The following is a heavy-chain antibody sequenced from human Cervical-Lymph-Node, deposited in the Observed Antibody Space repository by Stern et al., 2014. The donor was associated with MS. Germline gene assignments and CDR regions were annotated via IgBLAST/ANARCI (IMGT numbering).Heavy chain of an antibody. D-gene: IGHD1-26*01. CDR3: ARDRGSYSDY. J-gene: IGHJ4*02. CDR2: SSAKTGSA. CDR1: GYTFTAYF. V-gene: IGHV1-2*02. Sequence: VQLVESGAEVERPGASVKVSCKASGYTFTAYFLHWVRQAPGQGLEWMEWSSAKTGSANYAQKFQDRVTITRDTSINTGYMEVSSLRSDDTAVYYCARDRGSYSDYWGQGTLVAVSS.